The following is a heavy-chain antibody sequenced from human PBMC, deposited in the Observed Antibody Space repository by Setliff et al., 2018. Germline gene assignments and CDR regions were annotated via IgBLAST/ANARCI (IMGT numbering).Heavy chain of an antibody. Sequence: ASVKVSCKASGYSFSTYAMSWIRQAPGQGLEWMGWINTNTGNPSYAQGFTGRFVFSLDTSVSTAYLQISSLKPEDTAMYYCARASRFASIVWKGDYYMDVWGKGTTVTVSS. CDR3: ARASRFASIVWKGDYYMDV. D-gene: IGHD3-16*02. CDR2: INTNTGNP. CDR1: GYSFSTYA. V-gene: IGHV7-4-1*02. J-gene: IGHJ6*03.